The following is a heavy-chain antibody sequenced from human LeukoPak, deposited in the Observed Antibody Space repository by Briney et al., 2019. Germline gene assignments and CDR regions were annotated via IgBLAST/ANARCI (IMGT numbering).Heavy chain of an antibody. D-gene: IGHD3-3*01. CDR2: IYPGDSDT. J-gene: IGHJ6*02. CDR1: GYSFTSYW. V-gene: IGHV5-51*01. CDR3: ASGDRTISYGMDV. Sequence: GESLRISCKGSGYSFTSYWIGWVRQMPGKGLEWMGIIYPGDSDTRYSPSFQGQVTISADKSISTAYLQWSSLKASDTAMYYCASGDRTISYGMDVWGQGTTVTVSS.